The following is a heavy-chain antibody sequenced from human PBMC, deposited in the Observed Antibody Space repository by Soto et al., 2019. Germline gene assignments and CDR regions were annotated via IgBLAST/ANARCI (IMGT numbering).Heavy chain of an antibody. CDR2: ISGSGDST. CDR3: ARRGSGSYYDY. Sequence: EVQLLESGGGLVQPGGSLRLSCAASGFTFSSYAMRWVRQAPVKGLEWVSAISGSGDSTYYADSGKGRFTISRDNSKNTRYVQMNSLRAEDTAVYYCARRGSGSYYDYWGQGTLVTVSS. V-gene: IGHV3-23*01. D-gene: IGHD1-26*01. J-gene: IGHJ4*02. CDR1: GFTFSSYA.